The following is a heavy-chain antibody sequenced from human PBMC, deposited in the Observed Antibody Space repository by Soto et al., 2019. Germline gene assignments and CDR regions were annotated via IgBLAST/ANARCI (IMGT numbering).Heavy chain of an antibody. V-gene: IGHV3-30-3*01. CDR1: GFSFTSHA. J-gene: IGHJ4*01. D-gene: IGHD3-16*01. CDR3: ARDKGTYAYLPLWSVDY. CDR2: ISYDGDDK. Sequence: PGGSLRLSCAASGFSFTSHAMHWVRQAPGKGLEWVAVISYDGDDKYYADSVKGRFTISRDNSKNTPYLQMNSLRPDDTAVYYCARDKGTYAYLPLWSVDYWGQGTLVTVSS.